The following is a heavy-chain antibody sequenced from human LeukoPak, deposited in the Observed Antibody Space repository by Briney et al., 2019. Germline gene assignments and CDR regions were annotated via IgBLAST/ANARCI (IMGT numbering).Heavy chain of an antibody. D-gene: IGHD5-18*01. CDR1: GFTFDDYA. V-gene: IGHV3-9*03. CDR3: ANALYIYGGIDY. Sequence: GGSLRLSCVASGFTFDDYAMHWVRQAPGKGLEWVSGVSWNSGSIAYADSVKGRFTISRDNAKNSLYLQMNSLRAEDMALYYCANALYIYGGIDYWGQGTLVTVSS. J-gene: IGHJ4*02. CDR2: VSWNSGSI.